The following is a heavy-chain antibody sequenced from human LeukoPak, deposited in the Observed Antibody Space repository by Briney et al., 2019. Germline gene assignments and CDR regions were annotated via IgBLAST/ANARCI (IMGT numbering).Heavy chain of an antibody. Sequence: GASVKVSCKASGYTFSSYDINWVRQATGQGLEWMGWINTNTGNPTYAQGFTGRFVFSLDTSVSTAYLQISSLKAEDTAVYYCARGKWELGFDYWGQGTLVTVSS. J-gene: IGHJ4*02. CDR2: INTNTGNP. D-gene: IGHD1-26*01. CDR3: ARGKWELGFDY. CDR1: GYTFSSYD. V-gene: IGHV7-4-1*02.